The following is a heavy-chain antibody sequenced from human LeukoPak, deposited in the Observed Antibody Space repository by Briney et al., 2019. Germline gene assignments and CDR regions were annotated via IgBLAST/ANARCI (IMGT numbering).Heavy chain of an antibody. J-gene: IGHJ3*02. D-gene: IGHD4-23*01. CDR2: ITTHNGNT. CDR1: GYTFTTYT. Sequence: ASVKVSRKSSGYTFTTYTITWVRQAPGQGLQWMGWITTHNGNTDYAQKFQDRITMTTDTSTSTAYMELRSLRSDDTAVYYCARGATVVTRAFDIWGQGTIVTVSS. V-gene: IGHV1-18*01. CDR3: ARGATVVTRAFDI.